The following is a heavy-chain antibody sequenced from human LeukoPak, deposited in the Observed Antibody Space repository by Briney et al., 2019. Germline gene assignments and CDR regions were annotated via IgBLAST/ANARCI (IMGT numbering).Heavy chain of an antibody. J-gene: IGHJ6*03. CDR1: GFTFSGYG. CDR2: INSEGSST. CDR3: SKMPLRYYYMDV. Sequence: GGSLRLSCAASGFTFSGYGMQWVRQSPGKGLVWVSRINSEGSSTGYADSVKGRFTISRDNANNTLYLQMNSLRAEDTAVYFCSKMPLRYYYMDVCGKGTTVTVSS. D-gene: IGHD2-2*01. V-gene: IGHV3-74*01.